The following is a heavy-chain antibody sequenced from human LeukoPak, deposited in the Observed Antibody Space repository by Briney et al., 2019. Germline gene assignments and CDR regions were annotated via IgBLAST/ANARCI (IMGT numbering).Heavy chain of an antibody. J-gene: IGHJ4*02. CDR3: ARAYTKSLTIDY. CDR2: INPNSGGT. V-gene: IGHV1-2*02. CDR1: GYTFTGYY. D-gene: IGHD1-14*01. Sequence: ASVKVTCKASGYTFTGYYMHWVRQAPGQGLEWMGWINPNSGGTNYAQKFQGRVTMTRDTSISTAYMELSRLRSDDTAVYYCARAYTKSLTIDYWGQGTLVTVSS.